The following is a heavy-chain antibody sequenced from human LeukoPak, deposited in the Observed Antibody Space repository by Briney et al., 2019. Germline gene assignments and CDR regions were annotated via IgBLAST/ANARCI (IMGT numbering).Heavy chain of an antibody. D-gene: IGHD7-27*01. V-gene: IGHV3-21*01. CDR1: GFTFSSYS. CDR2: ISSSSSYI. J-gene: IGHJ3*02. CDR3: AREGDWGSGAFDI. Sequence: GGSLRLSCAASGFTFSSYSMNWVRQAPGKGLEWVSSISSSSSYIYYADSVKGRFTISRDNAKNSLYLQMNSLRAEDTAVYYCAREGDWGSGAFDIWGQGTMVTVSS.